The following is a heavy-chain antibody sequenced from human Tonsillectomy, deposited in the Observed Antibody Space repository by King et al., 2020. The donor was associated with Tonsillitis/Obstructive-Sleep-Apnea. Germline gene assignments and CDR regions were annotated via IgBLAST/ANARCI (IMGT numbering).Heavy chain of an antibody. D-gene: IGHD6-6*01. V-gene: IGHV6-1*01. CDR3: ARDYRRSSGAWYFDL. Sequence: VQLQQSGPGLVKPSQTLSLTCAISGDIVSTDTAAWNWIRQSPSRGLEWLGRTYYRSKWYNDYAVSVKSRITINPDTSKNKFSLHLKSVTPEDTAVYYCARDYRRSSGAWYFDLWGRGXLVTVSS. J-gene: IGHJ2*01. CDR2: TYYRSKWYN. CDR1: GDIVSTDTAA.